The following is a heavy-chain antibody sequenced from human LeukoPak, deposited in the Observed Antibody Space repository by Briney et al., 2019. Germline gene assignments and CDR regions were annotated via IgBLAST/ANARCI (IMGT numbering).Heavy chain of an antibody. CDR2: IYYSGST. CDR1: GGSISSYS. D-gene: IGHD6-13*01. Sequence: PSETLSLTCTVSGGSISSYSWSWIRQPPGKGLEWIGYIYYSGSTNYNPSLKSRVTMSVDTSKNQFSLKLSSVTAADTAVYYCAREGAFGYSSPMDIWGQGTMVTVPS. V-gene: IGHV4-59*12. CDR3: AREGAFGYSSPMDI. J-gene: IGHJ3*02.